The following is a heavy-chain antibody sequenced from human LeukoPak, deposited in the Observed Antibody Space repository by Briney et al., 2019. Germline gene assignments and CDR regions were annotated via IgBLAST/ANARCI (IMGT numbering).Heavy chain of an antibody. Sequence: SGGSLRLSCAASGFIFPNAWMNWVRQAPGKGLEWVGHIKTKTDGGTTDYAAPVKGRFTISRDDSKNTLYLQMNSLKTEDTAVYFCTTATTYDFWNGYFKTFDYWGQGTLVTVSS. D-gene: IGHD3-3*01. J-gene: IGHJ4*02. CDR2: IKTKTDGGTT. CDR3: TTATTYDFWNGYFKTFDY. V-gene: IGHV3-15*07. CDR1: GFIFPNAW.